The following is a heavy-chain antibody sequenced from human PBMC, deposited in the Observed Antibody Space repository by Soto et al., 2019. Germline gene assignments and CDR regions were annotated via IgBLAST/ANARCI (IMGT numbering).Heavy chain of an antibody. D-gene: IGHD2-2*01. CDR2: ISYGGSNK. J-gene: IGHJ4*02. V-gene: IGHV3-30-3*01. CDR1: GFTFSSYA. CDR3: ATGLQLRRDDLDY. Sequence: GGSLRLSCAASGFTFSSYAMHWVRQAPGKGLEWVAVISYGGSNKYYADSVKGRFTISRDNSKNTLYLQMNSLRAEDTAVYYCATGLQLRRDDLDYWGQGTLVTVSS.